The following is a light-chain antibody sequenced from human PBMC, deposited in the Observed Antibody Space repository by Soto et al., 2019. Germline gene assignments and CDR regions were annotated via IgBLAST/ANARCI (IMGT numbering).Light chain of an antibody. CDR1: QSLNSL. V-gene: IGKV1-5*01. J-gene: IGKJ1*01. Sequence: DIQMTQSPSTLSASVGDRVTITCRASQSLNSLLAWYQQKPGRDPKLLIYDASTLESGVPSRFSGSGSGTACTLTISSLQTDDFATYYCQQYNSYSSWTVGQGTKVEIK. CDR3: QQYNSYSSWT. CDR2: DAS.